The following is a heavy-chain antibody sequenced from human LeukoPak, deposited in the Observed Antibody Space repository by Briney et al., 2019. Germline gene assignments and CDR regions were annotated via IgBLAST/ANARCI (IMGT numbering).Heavy chain of an antibody. D-gene: IGHD3-3*01. V-gene: IGHV4-59*01. J-gene: IGHJ6*03. CDR3: ARDVRGRYDFWSGYYSYMDV. Sequence: SETLSLTCAVYGGSFSGYYWSWIRQPPGKGLEWIGYIYYSGSTNYNPSLKSRVTISVDTSKNQFSLKLSSVTAADTAVYYCARDVRGRYDFWSGYYSYMDVWGKGTTVTVSS. CDR1: GGSFSGYY. CDR2: IYYSGST.